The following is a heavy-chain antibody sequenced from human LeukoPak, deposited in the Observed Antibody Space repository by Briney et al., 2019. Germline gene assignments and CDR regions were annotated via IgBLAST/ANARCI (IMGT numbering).Heavy chain of an antibody. CDR1: GFTFSHYW. J-gene: IGHJ3*02. D-gene: IGHD2-15*01. CDR2: IKPDGSQK. Sequence: PGGSLRLSCAASGFTFSHYWMSWVRQAPGRGLEWVANIKPDGSQKDYVDFVKGRFTISRDNAKNSLYLQMDSLRSEDTAVYLCAREDMWAFDIWGQGTMVTVSS. V-gene: IGHV3-7*01. CDR3: AREDMWAFDI.